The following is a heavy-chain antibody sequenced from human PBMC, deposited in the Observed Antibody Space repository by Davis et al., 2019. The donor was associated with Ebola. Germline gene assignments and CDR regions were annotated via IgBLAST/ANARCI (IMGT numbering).Heavy chain of an antibody. CDR3: ARDRASVDSTITGKPGYYYYGMDV. J-gene: IGHJ6*02. V-gene: IGHV1-18*01. D-gene: IGHD1-20*01. Sequence: ASVKVSCKASGYTFTSYGISWVRQAPGQGLEWMGWISAYNGNTNYAQKLQGRVTMTTDTSTSTAYMELRSLRSDDTAVYYCARDRASVDSTITGKPGYYYYGMDVWGQGTTVTVSS. CDR2: ISAYNGNT. CDR1: GYTFTSYG.